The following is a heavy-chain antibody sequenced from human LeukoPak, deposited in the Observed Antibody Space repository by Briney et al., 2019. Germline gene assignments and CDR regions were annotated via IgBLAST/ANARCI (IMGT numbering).Heavy chain of an antibody. CDR1: GGSISSGSYY. V-gene: IGHV4-39*01. Sequence: SETLSLTCTVSGGSISSGSYYWGWIRQPPGKGLKWIGSIYYSGSTYYNPSLKSRVTISVDTSKNQFALKLTSVTAADTAVYYCTYSSSGYSGAFDIWGQGTMVTVSS. CDR2: IYYSGST. J-gene: IGHJ3*02. D-gene: IGHD3-22*01. CDR3: TYSSSGYSGAFDI.